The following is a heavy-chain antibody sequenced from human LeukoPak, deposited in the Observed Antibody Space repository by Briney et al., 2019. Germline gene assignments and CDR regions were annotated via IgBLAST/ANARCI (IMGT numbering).Heavy chain of an antibody. D-gene: IGHD2-2*01. CDR1: GYTFTGYH. CDR2: INPNSGDT. Sequence: GASVKVSCKASGYTFTGYHMHWVRQAPGQGLEWMGRINPNSGDTNYAQKFQGRVTMTRDTSISTAYVELSRPRSDDTAVYYCARDYCSSTSCLFDYWGQGTLVTVSS. CDR3: ARDYCSSTSCLFDY. J-gene: IGHJ4*02. V-gene: IGHV1-2*06.